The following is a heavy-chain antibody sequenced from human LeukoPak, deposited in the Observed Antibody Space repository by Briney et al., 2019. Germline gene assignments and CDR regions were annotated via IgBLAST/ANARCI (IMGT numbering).Heavy chain of an antibody. D-gene: IGHD1-26*01. Sequence: SETLSLTCTVSGGSITSYYWTWIRQPPGKGLEWIGFIYGDRSTKYNPSLKSRVPMSVDTSKNQFSLKLSSATAADSVVYYCARDKVSGTNHAKIRYYVWGQGTMVTVSS. V-gene: IGHV4-59*01. CDR1: GGSITSYY. CDR2: IYGDRST. J-gene: IGHJ3*01. CDR3: ARDKVSGTNHAKIRYYV.